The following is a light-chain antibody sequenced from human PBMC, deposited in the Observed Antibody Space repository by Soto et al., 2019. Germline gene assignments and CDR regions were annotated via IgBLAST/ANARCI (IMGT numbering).Light chain of an antibody. CDR3: SSYAGSSNV. V-gene: IGLV2-8*01. CDR2: EVN. J-gene: IGLJ1*01. Sequence: QSVLTQPPSASGSRGQSVASSGTGTSSDVGGYNYVSWYQQHPGKAPKLMIYEVNKRPSGVPDRFSGSKSGNTASLTVSGLQAEGEADYYCSSYAGSSNVFGTGTKATVL. CDR1: SSDVGGYNY.